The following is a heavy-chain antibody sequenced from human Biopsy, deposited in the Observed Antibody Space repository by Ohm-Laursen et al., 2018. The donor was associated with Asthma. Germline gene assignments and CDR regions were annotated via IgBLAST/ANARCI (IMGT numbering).Heavy chain of an antibody. CDR2: IDAGNGNT. CDR3: ARTYYDFLTGQVNDPFAI. CDR1: GYTFINYA. J-gene: IGHJ3*02. V-gene: IGHV1-3*01. Sequence: GASVKVSCKASGYTFINYAIHWVRQAPGQRLEWMGWIDAGNGNTKYSQKVQGRVTITRDTSASTAYMDLSSLRSEDTAVYYCARTYYDFLTGQVNDPFAIWGQGTMVTVSS. D-gene: IGHD3-9*01.